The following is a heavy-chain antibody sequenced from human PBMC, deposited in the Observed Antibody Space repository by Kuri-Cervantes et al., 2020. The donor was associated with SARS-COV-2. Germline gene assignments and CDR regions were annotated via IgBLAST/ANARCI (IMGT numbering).Heavy chain of an antibody. Sequence: GESLKISCAASGFTFSSYSMNWVRQAPGKGLEWVSSISSSSSYIYCADSVKGRFTISRDNAKNSLYLQMNSLRAEDTAVYYCAGSYFWSANGSCCYYYYYYMDVWGKGTTVTVSS. J-gene: IGHJ6*03. V-gene: IGHV3-21*01. CDR1: GFTFSSYS. D-gene: IGHD3-3*01. CDR3: AGSYFWSANGSCCYYYYYYMDV. CDR2: ISSSSSYI.